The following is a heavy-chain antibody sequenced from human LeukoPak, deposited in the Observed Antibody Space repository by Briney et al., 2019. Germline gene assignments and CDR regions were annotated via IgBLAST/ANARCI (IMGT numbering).Heavy chain of an antibody. CDR3: AKGTFMVESSSSLPDY. Sequence: GGSLRLSCAASGFTFSSYAMNWVRQAPGKGLEWVSAISGSGITTYYADSVKGWFAISRDNSKSTLYLQMNTLRAEDTAVYYCAKGTFMVESSSSLPDYWGQGTLVTVSS. J-gene: IGHJ4*02. V-gene: IGHV3-23*01. D-gene: IGHD6-6*01. CDR2: ISGSGITT. CDR1: GFTFSSYA.